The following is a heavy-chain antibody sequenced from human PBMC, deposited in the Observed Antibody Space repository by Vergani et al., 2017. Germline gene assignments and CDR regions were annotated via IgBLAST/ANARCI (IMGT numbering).Heavy chain of an antibody. CDR2: ISYDGSNK. CDR3: AKVGATDDFDY. D-gene: IGHD1-26*01. Sequence: QVQLVESGGGVVQPGRSLRLSCAASGFTFSSYGMHWVRQAPGKGLEWVAVISYDGSNKYYADSVKGRVTISRDNSKNTLYLQMNGLRAEDTAVDYCAKVGATDDFDYWGQGTLVTVSS. V-gene: IGHV3-30*18. J-gene: IGHJ4*02. CDR1: GFTFSSYG.